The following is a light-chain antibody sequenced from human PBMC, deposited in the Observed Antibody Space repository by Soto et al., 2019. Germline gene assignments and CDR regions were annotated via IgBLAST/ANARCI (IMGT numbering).Light chain of an antibody. V-gene: IGKV1-27*01. Sequence: DVRMTQSPSSLSACVGDRVTITCRASQGISNYLAWYQQKPGKVPKLLIYAASTLQSGVPSRFSGSGSGTDFTLTISSLQPEDFATYFCQQSYSAQYTFGQGTKVDNK. CDR3: QQSYSAQYT. J-gene: IGKJ2*01. CDR2: AAS. CDR1: QGISNY.